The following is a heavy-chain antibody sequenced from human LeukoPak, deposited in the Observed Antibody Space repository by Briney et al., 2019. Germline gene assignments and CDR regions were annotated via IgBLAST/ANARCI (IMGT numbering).Heavy chain of an antibody. Sequence: SETLSLTCAVSGDSISSGYYWGWIRQPPGKGLEWIGSMYHSGSTYYNPSLKSRVTISVDTSKNQFSLKLSSVTAADTAVYYCARGPDLGYSDWGQGTLVTVSS. D-gene: IGHD1-26*01. CDR3: ARGPDLGYSD. V-gene: IGHV4-38-2*01. J-gene: IGHJ4*02. CDR1: GDSISSGYY. CDR2: MYHSGST.